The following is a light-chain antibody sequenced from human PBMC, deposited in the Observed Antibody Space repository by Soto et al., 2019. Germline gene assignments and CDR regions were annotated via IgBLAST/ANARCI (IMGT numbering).Light chain of an antibody. V-gene: IGKV1-5*03. CDR1: QTISSW. J-gene: IGKJ3*01. CDR2: KAS. Sequence: DIQMNQSPSTLSGSVGDRVTITCRASQTISSWLAWYQQKPGKAPKLLIYKASTLKSGVPSRFSGSGSGTEFTLTISSLQPDDFATYYCQQYNSYPFTFGPGTKVDIK. CDR3: QQYNSYPFT.